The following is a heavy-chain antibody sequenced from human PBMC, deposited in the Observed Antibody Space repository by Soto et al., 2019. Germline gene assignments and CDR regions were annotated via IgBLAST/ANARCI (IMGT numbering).Heavy chain of an antibody. CDR2: IIPIFGTA. Sequence: QVQLVQSGAEVKKPGSSVKVSCKASGGTFSSYAISWVRQAPGQGLEWMGGIIPIFGTANYAQKFQGRVPIAADKSTSTAYMELSSLRSEDTAVYYCARDKVRHYYDSSGYYFDYWGQGTLVTVSS. CDR1: GGTFSSYA. CDR3: ARDKVRHYYDSSGYYFDY. J-gene: IGHJ4*02. D-gene: IGHD3-22*01. V-gene: IGHV1-69*06.